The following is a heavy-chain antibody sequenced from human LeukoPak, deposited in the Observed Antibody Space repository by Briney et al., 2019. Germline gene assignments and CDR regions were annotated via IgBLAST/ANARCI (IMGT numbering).Heavy chain of an antibody. D-gene: IGHD5-24*01. J-gene: IGHJ4*02. CDR1: GFTFSSYG. Sequence: GGSLRLSCAASGFTFSSYGMHWVRQAPGKGLEWVAVISYDGSNKYYADSVKGRFTISRDNSKNTLYLQMNSLRAEDTAVYYCASIEMATTDYWGQGTLVTVSS. V-gene: IGHV3-30*03. CDR3: ASIEMATTDY. CDR2: ISYDGSNK.